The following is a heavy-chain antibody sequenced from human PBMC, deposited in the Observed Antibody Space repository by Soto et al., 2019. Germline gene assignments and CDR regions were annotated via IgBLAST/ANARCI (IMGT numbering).Heavy chain of an antibody. V-gene: IGHV1-8*01. Sequence: ASVKVSCKASGYTFTSYDINWVRQATGQGLEWMGLMNPNSGNTGYAQKFQGRVTMTRNTSISTAYMELSSLRSEDTAVYYCARGPYYDFWSAPRGAFDIWGQGTMVTVSS. J-gene: IGHJ3*02. CDR1: GYTFTSYD. CDR2: MNPNSGNT. CDR3: ARGPYYDFWSAPRGAFDI. D-gene: IGHD3-3*01.